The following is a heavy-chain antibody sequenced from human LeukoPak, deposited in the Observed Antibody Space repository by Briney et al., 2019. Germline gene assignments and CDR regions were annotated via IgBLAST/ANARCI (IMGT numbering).Heavy chain of an antibody. CDR2: IYHSGST. V-gene: IGHV4-30-2*01. CDR3: ARYCSSTSCYYFDY. CDR1: GGSISSGGYS. Sequence: SETLSLTCAVSGGSISSGGYSWSWIRQPPGKGLEWIGYIYHSGSTYYNPSLKSRVTISVDRSKDQFSLKLSSVTAADTAVYYCARYCSSTSCYYFDYWGQGTLVTVSS. J-gene: IGHJ4*02. D-gene: IGHD2-2*01.